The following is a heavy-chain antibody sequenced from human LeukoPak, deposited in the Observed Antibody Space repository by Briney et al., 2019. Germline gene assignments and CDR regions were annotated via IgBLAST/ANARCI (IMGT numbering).Heavy chain of an antibody. CDR2: VYKSGST. CDR1: GGSISSHY. V-gene: IGHV4-59*11. J-gene: IGHJ6*03. CDR3: ARERCSSVSCFGDMDV. Sequence: PSETLSLTCEVSGGSISSHYWTWIRQSPGKGLEWIGNVYKSGSTKYHPSLQSRVTISVDTSKIQFALKLRSVTAADTAVYFCARERCSSVSCFGDMDVWGKGTAVTVS. D-gene: IGHD2-2*01.